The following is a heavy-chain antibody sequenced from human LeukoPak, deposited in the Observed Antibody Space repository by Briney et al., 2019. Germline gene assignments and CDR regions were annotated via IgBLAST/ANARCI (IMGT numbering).Heavy chain of an antibody. J-gene: IGHJ4*02. V-gene: IGHV1-46*01. CDR1: GYTFTSYY. Sequence: GSVKVSCKASGYTFTSYYMHWVRQAPGQGLEGMGIINPRGGSTSYAQKFQGRVTMTRDMTTSTVYMELSSLRSEDTAVYYCARVGGSDYYLEDDYWGQGTLVTVSS. CDR2: INPRGGST. CDR3: ARVGGSDYYLEDDY. D-gene: IGHD3-22*01.